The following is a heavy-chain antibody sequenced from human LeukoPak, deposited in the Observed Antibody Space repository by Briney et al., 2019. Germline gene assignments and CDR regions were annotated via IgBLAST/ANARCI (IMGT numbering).Heavy chain of an antibody. CDR1: GGSISTHY. V-gene: IGHV4-59*11. J-gene: IGHJ4*02. D-gene: IGHD3-10*01. CDR3: ARAQYASGSFFDY. CDR2: IYYTGST. Sequence: KSSETLSLTCTVSGGSISTHYWSWIRQPPGKGLEGIGYIYYTGSTNYNPSLKSRVTMAIDTSKNQFSLELTFVSAADTAVYYCARAQYASGSFFDYWGQGTLATVSS.